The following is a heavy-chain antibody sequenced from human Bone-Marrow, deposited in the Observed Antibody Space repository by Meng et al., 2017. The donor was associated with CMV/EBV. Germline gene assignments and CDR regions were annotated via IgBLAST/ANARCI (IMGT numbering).Heavy chain of an antibody. CDR1: GFTVSSNY. CDR2: IYSGGSST. J-gene: IGHJ6*02. CDR3: ATASTVTTHPPDYYYYYGMDV. V-gene: IGHV3-23*03. D-gene: IGHD4-17*01. Sequence: GESLKISCAASGFTVSSNYMSWVRQAPGKGLEWVAVIYSGGSSTYYADSVKGRFTISRDNSKNTLYLQMNSLRAEDTAVYYCATASTVTTHPPDYYYYYGMDVWGQGTTVTVSS.